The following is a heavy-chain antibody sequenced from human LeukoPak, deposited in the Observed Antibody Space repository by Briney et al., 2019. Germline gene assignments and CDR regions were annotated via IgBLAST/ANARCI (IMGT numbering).Heavy chain of an antibody. V-gene: IGHV3-23*01. Sequence: GGSLRLSCAASGFTFSSYAMTWVRQAPGKGLEWVSAISCSGDSTYYADSVKGRFTTSRDNSKNTLYLQMNSLRADDTAVYYCAKDQGYYGSGSYKEYFQHWGQGTLVTVSS. CDR1: GFTFSSYA. J-gene: IGHJ1*01. D-gene: IGHD3-10*01. CDR3: AKDQGYYGSGSYKEYFQH. CDR2: ISCSGDST.